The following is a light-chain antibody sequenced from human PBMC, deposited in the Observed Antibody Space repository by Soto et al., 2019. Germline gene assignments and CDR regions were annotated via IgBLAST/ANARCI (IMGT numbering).Light chain of an antibody. CDR2: ASS. Sequence: DIQMTQSPSSPSASVGDRVTITCRASQNLGNYVNWYQQRTGKTPNILVYASSNLRGGRPSRFIGSRAGTAFTLTINSLQPEDFATSYCRQIHSTSSDTFGQGTKVDIK. V-gene: IGKV1-39*01. CDR3: RQIHSTSSDT. CDR1: QNLGNY. J-gene: IGKJ2*01.